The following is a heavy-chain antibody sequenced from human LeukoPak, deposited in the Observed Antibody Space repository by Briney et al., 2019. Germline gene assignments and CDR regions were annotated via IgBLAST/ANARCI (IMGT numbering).Heavy chain of an antibody. J-gene: IGHJ3*02. D-gene: IGHD3-22*01. CDR1: GGTFSSYA. CDR3: ACTGYYDSSGYYDLSAFDI. CDR2: IIPIFGTA. Sequence: SVEVSCKASGGTFSSYAISWVRQAPGQGLEWMGRIIPIFGTANYAQKFQGRVTITTDESTSTAYMELSSLRSEDTAVYYCACTGYYDSSGYYDLSAFDIWGQGTMVTVSS. V-gene: IGHV1-69*05.